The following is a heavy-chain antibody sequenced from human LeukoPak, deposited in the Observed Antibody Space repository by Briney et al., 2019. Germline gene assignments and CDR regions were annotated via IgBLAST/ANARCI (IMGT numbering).Heavy chain of an antibody. Sequence: SETLSLTCTVSGGSISSSSYYWGWIRQPPGKGLERIGSIFYSGSTYYNPSLKSRFTISVDTSKNQFSLKLSSVTAADTAVYYCAREGNQYYGSGSFDYWGQGTLVTVSS. J-gene: IGHJ4*02. CDR1: GGSISSSSYY. V-gene: IGHV4-39*07. D-gene: IGHD3-10*01. CDR2: IFYSGST. CDR3: AREGNQYYGSGSFDY.